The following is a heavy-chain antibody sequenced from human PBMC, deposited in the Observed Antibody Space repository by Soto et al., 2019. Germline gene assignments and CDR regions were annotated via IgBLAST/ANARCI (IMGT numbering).Heavy chain of an antibody. CDR2: MFYGVST. CDR3: ARLPSRHLLEY. Sequence: PSETLSLTCTVSGSSINNRGYYWGCLRQPPGKGLEWIGSMFYGVSTYYNPSLKSRVTVSVDTSKNQFSLNLRSVTAADTAVYYCARLPSRHLLEYWGQGTLVSVSS. V-gene: IGHV4-39*01. J-gene: IGHJ4*02. D-gene: IGHD1-1*01. CDR1: GSSINNRGYY.